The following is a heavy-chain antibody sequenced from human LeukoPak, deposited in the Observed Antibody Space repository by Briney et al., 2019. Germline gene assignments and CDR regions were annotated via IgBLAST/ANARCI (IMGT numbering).Heavy chain of an antibody. J-gene: IGHJ6*03. CDR1: GYTFTIYY. CDR2: INPSGGST. CDR3: ARVAAEVVGVPGAIGFGWLRRDYYYMDV. V-gene: IGHV1-46*01. D-gene: IGHD2-2*02. Sequence: ASVTVSFKASGYTFTIYYMHWVRQAPGEGIEWMGIINPSGGSTSYAQKFQGRVTMTRDMSTSTVYMELSSLRSEDTAVYYCARVAAEVVGVPGAIGFGWLRRDYYYMDVWGKGTTVTVSS.